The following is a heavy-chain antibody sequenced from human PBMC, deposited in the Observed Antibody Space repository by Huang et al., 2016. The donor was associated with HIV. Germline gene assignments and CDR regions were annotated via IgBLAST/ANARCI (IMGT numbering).Heavy chain of an antibody. CDR3: LKDQVGP. Sequence: QVQLVESGGGVVQPGGSLRRSCATSGFPFSDDVLHWVRQTPGKGLEWVAFMAYDGTTKVYADSVEGRFTVSRDNSKSTLYLQMNSLRLEDTSIYYCLKDQVGPWGQGTLVTVSS. CDR1: GFPFSDDV. D-gene: IGHD3-10*01. J-gene: IGHJ5*02. V-gene: IGHV3-30*02. CDR2: MAYDGTTK.